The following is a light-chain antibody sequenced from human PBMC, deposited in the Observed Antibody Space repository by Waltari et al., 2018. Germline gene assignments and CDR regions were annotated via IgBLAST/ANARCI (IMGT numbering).Light chain of an antibody. J-gene: IGKJ2*01. CDR1: QSVRGDY. CDR3: QQYGGSPPYT. V-gene: IGKV3-20*01. Sequence: DILLTQSPGTVSLYPGERATLSCRASQSVRGDYLAWYQHKPGQAPRLLISGASNRATGIPDRFTGSGSGTDFTLTITELEPEDFAVYYCQQYGGSPPYTFGQGTKLEI. CDR2: GAS.